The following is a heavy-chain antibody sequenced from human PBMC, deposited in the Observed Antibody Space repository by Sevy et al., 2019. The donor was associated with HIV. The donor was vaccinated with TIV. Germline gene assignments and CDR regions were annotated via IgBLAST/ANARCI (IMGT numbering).Heavy chain of an antibody. V-gene: IGHV1-69*13. CDR2: IIPLFNTT. D-gene: IGHD3-10*01. J-gene: IGHJ6*03. Sequence: ASVKVSCKTSGDSFSSCGINWVRQAPGQGLEWMGRIIPLFNTTNYTQRFQGRVTITAVESTKTAYMELSSLTSEDTAVYFCARDSGSGSYSPYYMDVWGKGTMVTVSS. CDR1: GDSFSSCG. CDR3: ARDSGSGSYSPYYMDV.